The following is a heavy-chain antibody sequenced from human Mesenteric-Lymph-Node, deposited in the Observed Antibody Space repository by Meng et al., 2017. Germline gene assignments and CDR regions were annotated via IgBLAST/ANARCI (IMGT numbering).Heavy chain of an antibody. V-gene: IGHV4-30-4*01. Sequence: QLPGPRLGLVQPSQTLSPPCTGYGGTIMRGYFYRSWIRQPPGKGLEWIGYIYYSGSTYSNASLKSRVTISIDRSKNQFSLKLSSVTAADTAVYYCARDRKHYGERGWFDPWGQGTLVTVSS. CDR1: GGTIMRGYFY. CDR3: ARDRKHYGERGWFDP. D-gene: IGHD4-17*01. CDR2: IYYSGST. J-gene: IGHJ5*02.